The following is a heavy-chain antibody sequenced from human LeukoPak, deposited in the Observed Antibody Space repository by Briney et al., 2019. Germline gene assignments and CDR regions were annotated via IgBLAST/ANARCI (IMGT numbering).Heavy chain of an antibody. J-gene: IGHJ6*03. CDR2: ISAGGTYI. Sequence: PGGSLRLSCAASGFTFRSYTIHWVRQAPGKGLEWVSSISAGGTYIYYADSVKGRFTISRDNVEKSAYLELSGLTGQDTAIYYCARGGIAGRAVYYYYMDVWGKGTTVSVSS. CDR3: ARGGIAGRAVYYYYMDV. V-gene: IGHV3-21*01. D-gene: IGHD6-6*01. CDR1: GFTFRSYT.